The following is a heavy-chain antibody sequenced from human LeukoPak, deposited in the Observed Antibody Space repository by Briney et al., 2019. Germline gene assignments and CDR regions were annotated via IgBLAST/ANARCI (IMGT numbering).Heavy chain of an antibody. CDR3: ARDRSDYLYYFDY. CDR2: INPSGGST. CDR1: GYTFTSYY. Sequence: ASVKVSCKASGYTFTSYYMHWVRQAPGQGFEWMGIINPSGGSTSYAQKFQGRATMTRDTSTSTVYMELSSLRSEDTAVYYCARDRSDYLYYFDYWGQGTLVTVSS. V-gene: IGHV1-46*01. J-gene: IGHJ4*02. D-gene: IGHD4-17*01.